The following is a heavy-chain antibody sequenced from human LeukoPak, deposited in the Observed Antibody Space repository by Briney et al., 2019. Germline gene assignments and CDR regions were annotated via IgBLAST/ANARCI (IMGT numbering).Heavy chain of an antibody. V-gene: IGHV3-48*01. CDR1: GFTFSSYS. D-gene: IGHD2-2*01. CDR2: ISSSSSTI. CDR3: ARDGTNNYGMDV. Sequence: GSLRLSCAASGFTFSSYSMNWVRQAPGKGLEWVSYISSSSSTIYYADSVKGRFTISRDNAKNTLYLQMNSLRAEDTAVYYCARDGTNNYGMDVWGQGTTVTVSS. J-gene: IGHJ6*02.